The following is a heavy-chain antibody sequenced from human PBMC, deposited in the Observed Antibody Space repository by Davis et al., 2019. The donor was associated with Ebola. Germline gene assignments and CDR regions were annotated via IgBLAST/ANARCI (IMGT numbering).Heavy chain of an antibody. V-gene: IGHV1-69-2*01. CDR1: GYTFSDYY. Sequence: ASVKVSCKASGYTFSDYYMHWIQGAPGKGLEWVGLVDPKAGKTVYAEKLQDRVTITADKSTDMVYMELSSLTYEDTAVYFCATLDILTAYVPYAMDVWGQGTTVTVS. D-gene: IGHD3-9*01. J-gene: IGHJ6*02. CDR3: ATLDILTAYVPYAMDV. CDR2: VDPKAGKT.